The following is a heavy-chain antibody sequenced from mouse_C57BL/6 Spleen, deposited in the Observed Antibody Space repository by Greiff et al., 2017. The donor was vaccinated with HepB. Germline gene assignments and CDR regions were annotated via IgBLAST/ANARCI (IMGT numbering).Heavy chain of an antibody. D-gene: IGHD2-1*01. CDR3: FIYYGNLYAMDY. CDR2: IYPGDGDT. Sequence: VQVVESGPELVKPGASVKISCKASGYAFSSSWMNWVKQRPGKGLEWIGRIYPGDGDTNYNGKFKGKATLTADKSSSTAYMQLSSLTSEDSAVSFCFIYYGNLYAMDYWGQGTSVTVSS. V-gene: IGHV1-82*01. J-gene: IGHJ4*01. CDR1: GYAFSSSW.